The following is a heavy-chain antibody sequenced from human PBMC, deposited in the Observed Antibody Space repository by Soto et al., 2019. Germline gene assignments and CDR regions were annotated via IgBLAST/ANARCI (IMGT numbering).Heavy chain of an antibody. CDR1: GYTFTNYD. D-gene: IGHD3-16*01. CDR3: ARGRFRRTWFDP. V-gene: IGHV1-8*01. J-gene: IGHJ5*02. CDR2: MNPDSRNT. Sequence: QEQLVQSGAEVKKPGASVKVSCKASGYTFTNYDIHWVRQATGQGLEWMGWMNPDSRNTGQSKQFQGRAPMTRDTSISTAYMVLSSLRSEDTAVYYCARGRFRRTWFDPWGQGTLVTVSS.